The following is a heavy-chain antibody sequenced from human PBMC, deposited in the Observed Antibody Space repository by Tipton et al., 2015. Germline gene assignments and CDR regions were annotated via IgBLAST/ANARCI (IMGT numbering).Heavy chain of an antibody. CDR3: ARSVGYCSGDNCYSGEDWFVP. Sequence: GSLRLSCAASGFIFSNYNMNWVRQAPGKGLEWVSSISGSSSYIYYADSLKGRFTISRDNAKNSLYLQMNSLGAEDTAVYYCARSVGYCSGDNCYSGEDWFVPWGQGTLVTVSS. J-gene: IGHJ5*02. V-gene: IGHV3-21*01. D-gene: IGHD2-15*01. CDR1: GFIFSNYN. CDR2: ISGSSSYI.